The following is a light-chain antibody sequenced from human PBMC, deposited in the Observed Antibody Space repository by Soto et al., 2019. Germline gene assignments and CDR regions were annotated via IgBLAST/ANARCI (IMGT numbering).Light chain of an antibody. Sequence: DIVLTQSPAILSVSLGERATLSCRASQSISRSLAWYQQKPGQAPRLLISDASTRATGIPARFSGSGSGTDFTLTISRLEPEDFAVYYCQQYGSSPLTFGGGTKVDIK. J-gene: IGKJ4*01. CDR1: QSISRS. CDR3: QQYGSSPLT. CDR2: DAS. V-gene: IGKV3-20*01.